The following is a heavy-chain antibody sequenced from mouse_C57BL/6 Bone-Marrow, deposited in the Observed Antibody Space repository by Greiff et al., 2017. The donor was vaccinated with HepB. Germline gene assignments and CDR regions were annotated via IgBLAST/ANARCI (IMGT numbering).Heavy chain of an antibody. CDR2: IRLKSDNYAT. CDR3: TAGPYYFDY. J-gene: IGHJ2*01. D-gene: IGHD3-1*01. CDR1: GFTFSNYW. Sequence: EVKLEESGGGLVQPGGSMKLSCVASGFTFSNYWMNWVRQSPEKGLEWVAQIRLKSDNYATHYAESVKGRFTISRDDSKSSVYLQMNNLRAEDTGIYYCTAGPYYFDYWGQGTTLTVSS. V-gene: IGHV6-3*01.